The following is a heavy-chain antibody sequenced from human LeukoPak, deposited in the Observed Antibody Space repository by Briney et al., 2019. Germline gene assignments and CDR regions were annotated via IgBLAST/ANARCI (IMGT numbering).Heavy chain of an antibody. CDR3: ARGRRNYYDSSEDDAFDI. J-gene: IGHJ3*02. D-gene: IGHD3-22*01. CDR2: ITSHGTTT. Sequence: GGSLRLSCAASGFTFSSYWMHWVRHAPGKGLVWVSRITSHGTTTNYADSVKGRFTISRDNANNTLYLQMNSLRAEDTAVYYCARGRRNYYDSSEDDAFDIWGQGTMVTVSS. V-gene: IGHV3-74*01. CDR1: GFTFSSYW.